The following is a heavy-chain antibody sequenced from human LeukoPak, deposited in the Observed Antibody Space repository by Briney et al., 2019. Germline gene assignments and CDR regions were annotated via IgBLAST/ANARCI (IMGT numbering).Heavy chain of an antibody. D-gene: IGHD3-3*01. CDR1: GFTFSTYV. CDR3: ASGPPFLKYFEY. Sequence: GGSLRLSCAASGFTFSTYVMNWFRQAPGKGLEWVSTISVGAEYIFYADSVKGRFTISRDDSNDALYLQMHSLRAEDTALYYCASGPPFLKYFEYWGQGTLVTVSS. CDR2: ISVGAEYI. V-gene: IGHV3-23*01. J-gene: IGHJ4*02.